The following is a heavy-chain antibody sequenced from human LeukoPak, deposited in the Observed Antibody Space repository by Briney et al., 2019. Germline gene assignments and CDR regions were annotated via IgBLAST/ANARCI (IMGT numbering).Heavy chain of an antibody. D-gene: IGHD3-22*01. CDR2: INWNGGST. Sequence: PGGSLRLSCAASGFTFDDYGMSWVRQAPGKGLEWVSGINWNGGSTGYADSVKGRFTISRDNAKNSLYLQMNSLRAEDTALYHCARVRDYYDVLKSYYSDYWGQGTLVTVSS. CDR3: ARVRDYYDVLKSYYSDY. CDR1: GFTFDDYG. J-gene: IGHJ4*02. V-gene: IGHV3-20*01.